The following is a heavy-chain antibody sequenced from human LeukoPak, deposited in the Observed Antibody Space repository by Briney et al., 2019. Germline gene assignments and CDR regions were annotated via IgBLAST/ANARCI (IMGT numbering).Heavy chain of an antibody. J-gene: IGHJ4*02. D-gene: IGHD3-3*01. V-gene: IGHV3-7*03. CDR1: GFTFTKYW. Sequence: GGSLRLSCAASGFTFTKYWMNWVRQAPGKGLEWVADMREDGSEKYYVASVRGRFTISRDIAKNSLYLQMNSLRAEDTAVYYCARVNRGGGTYYDFWSGYYSEDYWGQGTLVTVSS. CDR3: ARVNRGGGTYYDFWSGYYSEDY. CDR2: MREDGSEK.